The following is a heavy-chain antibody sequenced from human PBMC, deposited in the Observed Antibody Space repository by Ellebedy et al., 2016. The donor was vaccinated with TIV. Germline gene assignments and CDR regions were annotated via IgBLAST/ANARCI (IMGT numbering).Heavy chain of an antibody. CDR2: IYSRGDT. V-gene: IGHV3-53*01. J-gene: IGHJ4*02. Sequence: GGSLRLSXAASGFTDGNNYMSWVRQAPGKGLEWVSLIYSRGDTAYADSVKGRFTISRDSSKNTLYLQMNSLRADDTAVYYCAPRAIRAPNWGQGTLVTVSS. CDR1: GFTDGNNY. D-gene: IGHD1-26*01. CDR3: APRAIRAPN.